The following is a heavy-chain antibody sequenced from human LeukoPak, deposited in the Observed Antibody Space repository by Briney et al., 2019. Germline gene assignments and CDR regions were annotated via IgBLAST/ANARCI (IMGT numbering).Heavy chain of an antibody. V-gene: IGHV3-74*01. D-gene: IGHD2-2*01. CDR1: GFTFRGFW. CDR3: ARTLGVPSAFDP. CDR2: INSDGTST. J-gene: IGHJ5*02. Sequence: GGSLTLSCAASGFTFRGFWMHWVRQAPGQGLLWVSRINSDGTSTTYADSVKGRFTISRDNAKNTVYLHMNSLRAEDTAMYYCARTLGVPSAFDPWGQGTLVTVSS.